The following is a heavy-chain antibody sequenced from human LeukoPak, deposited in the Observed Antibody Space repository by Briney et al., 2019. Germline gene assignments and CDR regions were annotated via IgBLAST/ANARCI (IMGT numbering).Heavy chain of an antibody. D-gene: IGHD6-19*01. Sequence: SETLSLTYAVDGGSFSGHYCSSTRQHPGKWLEWIGEINHSVSTNYNPSLKSRVTISVDTSKNQFSLKLSSVTAADTAVYYCAREFGSGWYFDYWGQGTLVTVSS. CDR1: GGSFSGHY. J-gene: IGHJ4*02. CDR3: AREFGSGWYFDY. V-gene: IGHV4-34*01. CDR2: INHSVST.